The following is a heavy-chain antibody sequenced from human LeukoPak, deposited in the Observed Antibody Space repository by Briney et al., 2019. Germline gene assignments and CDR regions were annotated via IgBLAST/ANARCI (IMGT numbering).Heavy chain of an antibody. Sequence: PSETLSLTCSVSGVSLSSSSDYWGWIRQSPGKGLEWIGSMYYSGTTYYNPSLQSRVTISVDTSKNQFSLKLSSVTAADTAVYYCARRTGSYFGQFDSWGQGTLVTVSS. CDR2: MYYSGTT. CDR3: ARRTGSYFGQFDS. J-gene: IGHJ4*02. D-gene: IGHD3-10*01. V-gene: IGHV4-39*07. CDR1: GVSLSSSSDY.